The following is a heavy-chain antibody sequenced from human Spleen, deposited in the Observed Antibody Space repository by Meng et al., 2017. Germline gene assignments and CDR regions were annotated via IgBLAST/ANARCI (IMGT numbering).Heavy chain of an antibody. V-gene: IGHV5-51*01. CDR3: ARHDYFDY. Sequence: GESLKISCKGSGYNFNIYWIAWVRQMPGKGLEWMGIIYPGDSETRYSPSLQGQVTISADKSIRTAYLQWNSLKASDTAMYYCARHDYFDYWGQGTLVTVSS. J-gene: IGHJ4*02. CDR1: GYNFNIYW. CDR2: IYPGDSET.